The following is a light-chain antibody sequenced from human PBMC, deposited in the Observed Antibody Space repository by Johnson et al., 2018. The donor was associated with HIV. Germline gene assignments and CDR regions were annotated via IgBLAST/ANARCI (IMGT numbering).Light chain of an antibody. Sequence: QSVLTQPPSVSAAPGQKVTISCSGSSSNIENNYVSWYQQLPGAAPRLLIYENDKRPSGIPDRFSASKSGTSATLDITGLQTGDEGDYCCGSWDNTLSVFVFGAGTKVTVL. CDR2: END. J-gene: IGLJ1*01. V-gene: IGLV1-51*02. CDR3: GSWDNTLSVFV. CDR1: SSNIENNY.